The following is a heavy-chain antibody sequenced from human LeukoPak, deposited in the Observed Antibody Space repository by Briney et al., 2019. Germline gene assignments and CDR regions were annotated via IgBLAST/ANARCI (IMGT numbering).Heavy chain of an antibody. V-gene: IGHV4-39*01. D-gene: IGHD5-18*01. CDR1: GVSISSSSYY. CDR3: ARRRIQLWFFDY. J-gene: IGHJ4*02. CDR2: IYYSGST. Sequence: SETLSLTCTVSGVSISSSSYYWGWLRQPPGKGLEWIGSIYYSGSTYYNPSLKSRVTISVDTSKNQFSLKLSSVTAADTAVYYCARRRIQLWFFDYWGQGTLVTVSS.